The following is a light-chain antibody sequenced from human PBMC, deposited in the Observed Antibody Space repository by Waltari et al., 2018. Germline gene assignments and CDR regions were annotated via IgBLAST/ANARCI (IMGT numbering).Light chain of an antibody. Sequence: QSALTQPPSASGSPGQPVTLSCTGTSSDVGGYNYVSWYQQHPGKAPKLMIYEVSKRPSGVPERFAGSKSDNTASLTFSGLQAEDEADYYCSSYAGSNNWVFGGGTKLTVL. CDR2: EVS. CDR1: SSDVGGYNY. J-gene: IGLJ3*02. CDR3: SSYAGSNNWV. V-gene: IGLV2-8*01.